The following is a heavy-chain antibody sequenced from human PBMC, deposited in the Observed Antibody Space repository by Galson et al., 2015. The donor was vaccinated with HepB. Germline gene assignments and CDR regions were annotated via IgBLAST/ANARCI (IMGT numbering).Heavy chain of an antibody. CDR1: GVTLSSYS. V-gene: IGHV1-69*02. D-gene: IGHD6-13*01. Sequence: SVKVSCKASGVTLSSYSISWVRQAPGQGLQWMGRIVPVVGIINYAQEFQGRVTFTADTSTRTVYMELNSLRSDDTAVYYCSRNIASADEGTNWFDPWGQGTLVTVSS. CDR2: IVPVVGII. J-gene: IGHJ5*02. CDR3: SRNIASADEGTNWFDP.